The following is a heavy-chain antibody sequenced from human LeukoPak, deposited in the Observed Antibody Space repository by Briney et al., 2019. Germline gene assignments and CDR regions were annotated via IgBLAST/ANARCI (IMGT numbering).Heavy chain of an antibody. Sequence: GASVKVSCRASGYTFTSYGISWVRQAPGQGLEGMGWISAYNGNTNYAQKLQGRVTMTTDTSTSTAYMELRSLRSDDTAVYHCARDAVDIVVVVAATGWFDPWGQGTLVTVSS. CDR3: ARDAVDIVVVVAATGWFDP. V-gene: IGHV1-18*01. D-gene: IGHD2-15*01. CDR1: GYTFTSYG. J-gene: IGHJ5*02. CDR2: ISAYNGNT.